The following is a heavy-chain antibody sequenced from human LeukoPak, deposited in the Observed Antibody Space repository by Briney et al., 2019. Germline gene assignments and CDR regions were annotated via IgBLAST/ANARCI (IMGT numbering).Heavy chain of an antibody. CDR2: ISSSSYI. Sequence: PGGSLRLSCAASGFTFSSYSVNWVRQAPGKGLEWVSSISSSSYIYYADSVKGRFTISRDNAKNSLYLQMNSLRAEDTAVYYCVRRMGHDWGQGTLVTVSS. CDR3: VRRMGHD. D-gene: IGHD2-8*01. V-gene: IGHV3-21*01. CDR1: GFTFSSYS. J-gene: IGHJ4*02.